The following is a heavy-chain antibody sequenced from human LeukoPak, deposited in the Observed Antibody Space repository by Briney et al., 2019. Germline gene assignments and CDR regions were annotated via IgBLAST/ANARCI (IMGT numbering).Heavy chain of an antibody. CDR1: RDSVSSNSAA. V-gene: IGHV6-1*01. D-gene: IGHD2-21*02. Sequence: SQTLSLTCAISRDSVSSNSAAWNWIRQSPSRGLEWLGRTYYRSKWNTDYAISVRSRITITTDTSKNQFSLQLNSVTPEDTAVYYCARDGVTASYFLDYWGQGTLATVSS. J-gene: IGHJ4*02. CDR2: TYYRSKWNT. CDR3: ARDGVTASYFLDY.